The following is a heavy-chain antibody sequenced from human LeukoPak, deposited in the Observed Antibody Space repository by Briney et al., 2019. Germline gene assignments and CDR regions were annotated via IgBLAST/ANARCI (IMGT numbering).Heavy chain of an antibody. D-gene: IGHD2-21*01. Sequence: GGSLRLSCAASGFTVSSNYINWVRQAPGKGLEWVSIIYSGDNTYYADSVKGRFTISRDNSKNTLYLQMNSLRAEDTAVYYCAREGRCGDEKCYSGLPDYWGQGTRVTVSS. CDR1: GFTVSSNY. V-gene: IGHV3-53*01. CDR2: IYSGDNT. J-gene: IGHJ4*02. CDR3: AREGRCGDEKCYSGLPDY.